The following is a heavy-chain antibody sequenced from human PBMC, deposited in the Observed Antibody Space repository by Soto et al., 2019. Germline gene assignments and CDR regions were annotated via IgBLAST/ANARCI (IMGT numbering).Heavy chain of an antibody. V-gene: IGHV3-66*01. CDR3: ASEDAYLLCMDV. Sequence: EVQLVESGGGLVQPGGSLRLSCGASGFTVTSDYMSWVRQARGEGLEWVSGIYSGGSTYYADSVKGRFTISRDKSKNTLYLPMNSLRADDTAVYYCASEDAYLLCMDVWGQGTTVTVS. J-gene: IGHJ6*02. CDR1: GFTVTSDY. CDR2: IYSGGST. D-gene: IGHD3-16*01.